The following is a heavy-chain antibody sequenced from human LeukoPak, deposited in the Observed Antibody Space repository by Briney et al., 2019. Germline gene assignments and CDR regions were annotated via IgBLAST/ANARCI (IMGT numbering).Heavy chain of an antibody. D-gene: IGHD2-21*02. CDR1: GYIFTSYG. CDR3: ARVSSVCGGDCYPYFDY. V-gene: IGHV1-18*01. Sequence: ASVKVSCEASGYIFTSYGFAWVRQAPGQGLEWMGWISALNGNTNYAQKFQGRVTMTTDTSTSTAYMELSSLRSEDTAVYYCARVSSVCGGDCYPYFDYWGQGTLVTVSS. J-gene: IGHJ4*02. CDR2: ISALNGNT.